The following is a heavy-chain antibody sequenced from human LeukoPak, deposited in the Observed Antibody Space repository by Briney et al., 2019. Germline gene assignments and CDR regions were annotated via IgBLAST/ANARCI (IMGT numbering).Heavy chain of an antibody. V-gene: IGHV3-7*04. Sequence: GGSLRLSCAASGFPFSDTWMTWVRQAPGKGLEWVANIRQDGGDKNYIDSVKGRFTISRDNAKNSLYLQMNSLRAEDTAVYYCARDGGWYRDYWGQGSLVTVSS. CDR2: IRQDGGDK. CDR1: GFPFSDTW. CDR3: ARDGGWYRDY. D-gene: IGHD6-19*01. J-gene: IGHJ4*02.